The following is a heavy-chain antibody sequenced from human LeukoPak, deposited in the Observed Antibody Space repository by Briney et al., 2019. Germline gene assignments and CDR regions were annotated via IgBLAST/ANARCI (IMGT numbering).Heavy chain of an antibody. CDR1: GYSISSGYY. CDR3: ERERSSSSDY. CDR2: IYHSGST. D-gene: IGHD6-6*01. Sequence: PSETLSLTCAVSGYSISSGYYWGWIRQPPGKGLEWIGSIYHSGSTYYNPFLKSRVTISVDTSKNQFSLKLSSVTATDAAIYYCERERSSSSDYWGQGTLVTVSS. J-gene: IGHJ4*02. V-gene: IGHV4-38-2*02.